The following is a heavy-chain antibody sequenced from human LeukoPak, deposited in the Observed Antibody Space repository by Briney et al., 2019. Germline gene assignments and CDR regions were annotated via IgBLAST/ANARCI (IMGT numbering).Heavy chain of an antibody. J-gene: IGHJ3*02. V-gene: IGHV1-2*02. CDR1: GYTFTGYY. CDR3: ARVRIVATAYDAFDI. Sequence: ASVTVSCKASGYTFTGYYMHWVRQAPGQGLEWMGWINPNSGGTNYAQKFQGRVTLTRDTSISTAYMELTGLRSDDTTVYYCARVRIVATAYDAFDIWGQGTMVTVSS. CDR2: INPNSGGT. D-gene: IGHD5-12*01.